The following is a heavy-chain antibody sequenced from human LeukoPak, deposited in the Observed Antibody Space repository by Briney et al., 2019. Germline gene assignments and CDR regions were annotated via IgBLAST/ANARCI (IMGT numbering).Heavy chain of an antibody. CDR2: VNPRSGDT. V-gene: IGHV1-2*02. CDR3: ASNIAASLDGFDP. CDR1: GYTFTNYY. D-gene: IGHD5-12*01. J-gene: IGHJ5*02. Sequence: GASVRVSCKGSGYTFTNYYIHWVRQAPGQGLVWMGRVNPRSGDTKYAHDFEGRVFMTRDTSISTAFMEVRGLRPDDTAVYFCASNIAASLDGFDPWGQGTLVTVSS.